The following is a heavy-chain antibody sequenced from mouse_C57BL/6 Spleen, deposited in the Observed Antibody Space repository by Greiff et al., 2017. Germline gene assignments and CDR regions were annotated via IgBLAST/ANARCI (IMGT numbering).Heavy chain of an antibody. CDR1: GFNIKDDY. CDR3: TTLYSNPRSSYFDD. Sequence: EVKLVESGAELVRPGASVKLSCTASGFNIKDDYMHWVKQRPEQGLEWIGWIDPENGDTEYASKFQGKATITADTSSNTAYLQLSSLTSEDTAVYYCTTLYSNPRSSYFDDWGQGTTLTVSS. V-gene: IGHV14-4*01. J-gene: IGHJ2*01. CDR2: IDPENGDT. D-gene: IGHD2-5*01.